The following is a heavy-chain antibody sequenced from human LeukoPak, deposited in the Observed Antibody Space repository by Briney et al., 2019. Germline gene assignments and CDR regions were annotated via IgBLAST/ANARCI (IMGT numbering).Heavy chain of an antibody. D-gene: IGHD4-23*01. Sequence: KPSETLSLTCTVSGGSISSSSYYWGWIRQPPGKGLEWIGSIYYSGSTYYNPSLKSRVTISVDTSKNQFSLKLSSATAADTAVYYCARPTTVVTPTSDWGQGTLVTVSS. CDR2: IYYSGST. CDR3: ARPTTVVTPTSD. J-gene: IGHJ4*02. V-gene: IGHV4-39*01. CDR1: GGSISSSSYY.